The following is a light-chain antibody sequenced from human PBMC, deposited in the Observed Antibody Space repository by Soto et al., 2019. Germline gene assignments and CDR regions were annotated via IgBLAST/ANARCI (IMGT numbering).Light chain of an antibody. V-gene: IGKV1-16*01. Sequence: DIQMTQSPASLSASVGDRVTMTGRASQSVGNFLNWYQQKPGLPPKYLIYAASNLQSGVPSRFSGSGSGTDFTLTISSLQPDDFATYYCQHYNSYSEAFGQGTKVDIK. CDR3: QHYNSYSEA. CDR1: QSVGNF. J-gene: IGKJ1*01. CDR2: AAS.